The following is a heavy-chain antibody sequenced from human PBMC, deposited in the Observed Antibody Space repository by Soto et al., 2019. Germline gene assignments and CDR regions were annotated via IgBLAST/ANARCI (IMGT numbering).Heavy chain of an antibody. CDR1: GYTFGIYS. CDR2: INTYSGKT. CDR3: ARRYGDPSFPTGFDY. Sequence: QVQLVQSGPEVKKPGASVKVSCKASGYTFGIYSITWVRQAPGQGLEWLGGINTYSGKTYYAQKVQGRVTLTTETSTSTDYMDRRSLRSDDTAVYYCARRYGDPSFPTGFDYWRQGTLGSVSS. V-gene: IGHV1-18*01. D-gene: IGHD2-21*02. J-gene: IGHJ4*02.